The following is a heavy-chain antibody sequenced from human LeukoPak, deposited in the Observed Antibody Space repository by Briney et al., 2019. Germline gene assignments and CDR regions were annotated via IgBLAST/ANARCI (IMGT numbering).Heavy chain of an antibody. Sequence: PSETLSLTCVVSGDSFSSHYWTWIRQSPGKGLEWIGYISYIGSTNYNPSLKSRVTISIDTSKNQFSLKLRSVTVADTAVYYCARDLVTVTKGFDIWGQGTMVSVSS. CDR3: ARDLVTVTKGFDI. D-gene: IGHD4-17*01. V-gene: IGHV4-59*11. J-gene: IGHJ3*02. CDR1: GDSFSSHY. CDR2: ISYIGST.